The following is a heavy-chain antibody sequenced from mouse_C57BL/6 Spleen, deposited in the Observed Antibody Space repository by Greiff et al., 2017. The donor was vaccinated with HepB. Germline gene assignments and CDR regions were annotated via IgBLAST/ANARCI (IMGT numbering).Heavy chain of an antibody. V-gene: IGHV5-6*01. CDR2: ISSGGSYT. CDR1: GFTFSSYG. Sequence: DVQLQESGGDLVKPGGSLKLSCAASGFTFSSYGMSWVRQTPDKRLEWVATISSGGSYTYYPDSVKGRFTISRDNAKNTLYLQMSSLKSEDTAMYYCARLHSSGYFDYWGQGTTLTVSS. D-gene: IGHD3-2*02. CDR3: ARLHSSGYFDY. J-gene: IGHJ2*01.